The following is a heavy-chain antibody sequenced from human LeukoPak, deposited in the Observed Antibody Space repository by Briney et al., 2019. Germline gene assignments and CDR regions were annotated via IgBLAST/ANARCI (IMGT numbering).Heavy chain of an antibody. Sequence: SETLSLTCTVSGGSISSSSYYWGWIRQPPGKGLEWIGSIYYSGSTYYNPSLKSRVTISVDTSKNQFSLKLSSVTAADTAVYYCARSPISDYYYYMDVWGKGTAVTVSS. V-gene: IGHV4-39*01. CDR2: IYYSGST. J-gene: IGHJ6*03. CDR1: GGSISSSSYY. D-gene: IGHD3-9*01. CDR3: ARSPISDYYYYMDV.